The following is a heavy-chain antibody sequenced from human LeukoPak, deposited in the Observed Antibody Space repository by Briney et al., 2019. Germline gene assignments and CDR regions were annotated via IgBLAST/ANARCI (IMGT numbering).Heavy chain of an antibody. J-gene: IGHJ5*02. CDR2: VYYSGST. V-gene: IGHV4-59*08. CDR1: GGSISSYY. D-gene: IGHD2-15*01. Sequence: SETLSLTCTVSGGSISSYYWSWTRQPPGKGLEWIGYVYYSGSTNYNPSLKSRVTISVDTSMDQFFLNLNSVTAADTAVYYCVRGGTNWFDPWGQGTLVTVSS. CDR3: VRGGTNWFDP.